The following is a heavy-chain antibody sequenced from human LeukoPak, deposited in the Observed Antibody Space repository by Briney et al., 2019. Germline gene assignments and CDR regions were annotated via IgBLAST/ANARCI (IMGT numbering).Heavy chain of an antibody. V-gene: IGHV3-23*01. D-gene: IGHD3-16*02. CDR3: AKGATASYSDWGSNRSDF. Sequence: RGSLTPSCAASGFTFNSYAMSWVRQAPGKGLEWVSAFVGATGGTYHADSVKGRFTITRDSSENTVYLQMNNLRVEDTALYYCAKGATASYSDWGSNRSDFWGKGTTVTVSS. J-gene: IGHJ6*04. CDR1: GFTFNSYA. CDR2: FVGATGGT.